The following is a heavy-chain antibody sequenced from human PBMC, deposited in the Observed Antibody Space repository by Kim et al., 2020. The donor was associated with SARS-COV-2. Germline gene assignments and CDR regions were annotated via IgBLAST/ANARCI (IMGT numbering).Heavy chain of an antibody. CDR1: GYTFTSYG. CDR3: ARDILFTDYYDSSGYPYFDY. Sequence: ASVKVSCKASGYTFTSYGISWVRQAPGQGLEWMGWISAYNGNTNYAQKLQGRVTMTTDTSTSTAYMELRSLRSDDTAVYYCARDILFTDYYDSSGYPYFDYWGQGTLVTVSS. V-gene: IGHV1-18*04. J-gene: IGHJ4*02. D-gene: IGHD3-22*01. CDR2: ISAYNGNT.